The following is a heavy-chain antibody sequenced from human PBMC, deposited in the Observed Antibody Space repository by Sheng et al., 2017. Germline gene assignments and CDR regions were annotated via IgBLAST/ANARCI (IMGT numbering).Heavy chain of an antibody. V-gene: IGHV3-15*01. Sequence: EVQLVESGGGLVKPGGSLRLSCAASGFTFSNAWMSWVRQAPGKGLEWVGRIKSKTDGGTTDYAAPVKGRFTISRDDSKNTLYLQMNSLKTEDTAVYYCTTEELMPEGGTNDAFDIWGQGTMVTVSS. CDR1: GFTFSNAW. J-gene: IGHJ3*02. CDR3: TTEELMPEGGTNDAFDI. CDR2: IKSKTDGGTT. D-gene: IGHD3-16*01.